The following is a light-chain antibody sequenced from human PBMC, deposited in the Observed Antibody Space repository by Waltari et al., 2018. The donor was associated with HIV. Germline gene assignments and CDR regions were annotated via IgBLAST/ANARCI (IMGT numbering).Light chain of an antibody. CDR2: RNI. Sequence: QSVLTRPPSTSGTPGQTVTISCSGTRSDIGTNYVYWYQQVPGTAPKLLIYRNIQRPSGVPARFSGSKSGTSASLAISGLRSEDEAHYHCASWDDSLGGRWVFGGGTKLTVL. V-gene: IGLV1-47*01. CDR3: ASWDDSLGGRWV. CDR1: RSDIGTNY. J-gene: IGLJ3*02.